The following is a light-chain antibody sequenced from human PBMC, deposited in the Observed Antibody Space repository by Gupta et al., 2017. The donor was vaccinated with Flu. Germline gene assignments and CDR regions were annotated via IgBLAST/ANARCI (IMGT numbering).Light chain of an antibody. CDR3: QSIDSSATYMI. J-gene: IGLJ2*01. CDR2: LNN. V-gene: IGLV3-25*03. Sequence: GEPLRKEYGYWYQQKPGQAPVLVIYLNNERPSGIPERFAGSSSGTTVTLTISGVQAEDEADYYCQSIDSSATYMIFGGGTRLTVL. CDR1: PLRKEY.